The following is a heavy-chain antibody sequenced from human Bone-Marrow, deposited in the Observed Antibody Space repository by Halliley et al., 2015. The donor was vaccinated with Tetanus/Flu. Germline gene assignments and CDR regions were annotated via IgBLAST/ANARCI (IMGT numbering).Heavy chain of an antibody. D-gene: IGHD3-10*01. Sequence: IYGGENTYYADSVKGRFTISRDNSRNTLYLQMNSLRAEDTAVYYCARVVYYYGSGTYYNSDYWGQGTLVTVSS. V-gene: IGHV3-66*01. CDR2: IYGGENT. CDR3: ARVVYYYGSGTYYNSDY. J-gene: IGHJ4*02.